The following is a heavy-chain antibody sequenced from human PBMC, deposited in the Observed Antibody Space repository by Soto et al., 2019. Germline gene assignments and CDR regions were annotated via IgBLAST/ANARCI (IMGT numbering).Heavy chain of an antibody. D-gene: IGHD3-10*01. CDR1: GFTFSSYA. Sequence: GGSLRLSCAASGFTFSSYAMHWVRQAPGKGLEWVAVISYDGSNKYYADSVKGRFTISRDNSKNTLYLQMNSLRVDDTAVYYCSRDLVLGSGSLDVWGQGSTVTVSS. V-gene: IGHV3-30-3*01. J-gene: IGHJ6*02. CDR2: ISYDGSNK. CDR3: SRDLVLGSGSLDV.